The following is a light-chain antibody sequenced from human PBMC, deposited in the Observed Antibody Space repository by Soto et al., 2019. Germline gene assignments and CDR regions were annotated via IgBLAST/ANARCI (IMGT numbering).Light chain of an antibody. CDR1: QTLVNSDGKTF. J-gene: IGKJ4*01. V-gene: IGKV2D-29*01. CDR2: EVS. CDR3: MQAIELPLT. Sequence: DILMTQAPLSLSVTPGQPASITCKSSQTLVNSDGKTFLYWYVQKPGQPPQLLMDEVSNRFSGVPDRFSVGGSGTDFTLKISRVEAEDVGIYYCMQAIELPLTFGGGTKVEIK.